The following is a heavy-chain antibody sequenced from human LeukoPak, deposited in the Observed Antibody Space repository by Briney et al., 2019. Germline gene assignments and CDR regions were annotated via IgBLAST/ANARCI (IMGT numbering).Heavy chain of an antibody. CDR3: ARDDYYDSSGYRGGLFDY. CDR2: IKQDGSEK. D-gene: IGHD3-22*01. V-gene: IGHV3-7*01. CDR1: GFTFSSYW. J-gene: IGHJ4*02. Sequence: GGSLRLSCAASGFTFSSYWMSWVRQAPGKGLEWVANIKQDGSEKYYVDSVKGRSTISRDNAKNSLYLQMNSLRAEDTAVYYCARDDYYDSSGYRGGLFDYWGQGTLVTVSS.